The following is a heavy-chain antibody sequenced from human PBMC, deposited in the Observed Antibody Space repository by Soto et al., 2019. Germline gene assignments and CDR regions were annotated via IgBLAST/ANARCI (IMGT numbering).Heavy chain of an antibody. V-gene: IGHV3-23*01. D-gene: IGHD1-26*01. CDR2: ISGSGGST. J-gene: IGHJ4*02. Sequence: EVQLLESGGGLVQPGGSLRLSCAASGFTFSSYAMSWVRQAPGKGLEWVSAISGSGGSTYYADSVKGRFTISRDNSKNTVYLQMNSLRAEDTAVYYCAKVTVGATWMTSFDYWGQGTLVTVSS. CDR3: AKVTVGATWMTSFDY. CDR1: GFTFSSYA.